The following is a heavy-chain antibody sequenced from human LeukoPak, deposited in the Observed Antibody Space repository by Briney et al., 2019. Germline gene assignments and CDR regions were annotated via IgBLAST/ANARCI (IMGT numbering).Heavy chain of an antibody. J-gene: IGHJ3*02. V-gene: IGHV6-1*01. CDR2: TYYRSKWYN. Sequence: SQTLSLTCAISGDSVSSNSAAWNWIRQSPSRGLEWLGRTYYRSKWYNDYAVSVKSRITINPDTSKNQISLQLNSVTPEDTAVYYCARDSSGAAGWVDAFDIWGQGTMVTVSS. CDR1: GDSVSSNSAA. CDR3: ARDSSGAAGWVDAFDI. D-gene: IGHD1-26*01.